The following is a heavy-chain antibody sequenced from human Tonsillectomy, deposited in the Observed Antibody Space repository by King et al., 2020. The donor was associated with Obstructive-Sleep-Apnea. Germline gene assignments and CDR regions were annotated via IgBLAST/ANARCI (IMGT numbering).Heavy chain of an antibody. J-gene: IGHJ4*02. D-gene: IGHD6-13*01. Sequence: VQLVESGGGLVKPGGSLRLSCAASGFTFSSYSMNWVRQAPGKGLEWVSSISSSSSYIYYADSVKGRFTISRDNAKNSLYLQMNSLRAEDTAVYYCARGAAAGPSHFDYWGQGTLVTVSS. CDR1: GFTFSSYS. CDR3: ARGAAAGPSHFDY. CDR2: ISSSSSYI. V-gene: IGHV3-21*01.